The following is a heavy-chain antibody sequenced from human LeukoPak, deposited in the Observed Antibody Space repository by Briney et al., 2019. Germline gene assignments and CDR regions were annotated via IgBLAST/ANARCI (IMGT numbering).Heavy chain of an antibody. V-gene: IGHV3-30*03. CDR1: GFTFSSYS. CDR3: AREKSILWFGESPNWFDP. J-gene: IGHJ5*02. Sequence: GGSLRPSCAASGFTFSSYSMNWVRQAPGKGLEWVAVISYDGSNKYYADSVKGRFTISRDNAKNTLYLQMNSLRAEDTAVYYCAREKSILWFGESPNWFDPWGQGTLVTVSS. CDR2: ISYDGSNK. D-gene: IGHD3-10*01.